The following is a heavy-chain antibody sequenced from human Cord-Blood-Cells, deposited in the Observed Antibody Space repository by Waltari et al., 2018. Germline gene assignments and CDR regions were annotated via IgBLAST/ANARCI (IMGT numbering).Heavy chain of an antibody. CDR1: GFTFSSYS. CDR3: ARDRGRAGFDY. V-gene: IGHV3-48*01. J-gene: IGHJ4*02. CDR2: ISSSSSTI. Sequence: EVQLVESGGGLVQPGGSLSLSCAAPGFTFSSYSMTWVRQAPGKGLEWVSYISSSSSTIYYADSVKGRFTISRDNAKNSLYLQMNSLRAEDTAVYYCARDRGRAGFDYWGQGTLVTVSS. D-gene: IGHD3-16*01.